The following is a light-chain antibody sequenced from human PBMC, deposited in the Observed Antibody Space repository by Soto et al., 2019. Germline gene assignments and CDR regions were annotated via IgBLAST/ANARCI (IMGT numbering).Light chain of an antibody. CDR2: EGS. Sequence: QSALTQPASVSGSPGQSITISCTGSSSDIGSYNLVSWYQQRPGKAPKLLIFEGSKRPSAISDRFSGSKSGNTASLTISGRKAEDESDYYFCSYTGGRTHYVFGPGPQLTVL. J-gene: IGLJ1*01. CDR3: CSYTGGRTHYV. V-gene: IGLV2-23*01. CDR1: SSDIGSYNL.